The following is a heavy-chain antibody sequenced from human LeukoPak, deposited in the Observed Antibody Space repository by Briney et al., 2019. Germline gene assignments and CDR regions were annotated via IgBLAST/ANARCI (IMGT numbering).Heavy chain of an antibody. CDR3: ARVLRYCSGGNCYSGGLGYMDV. CDR1: GGSISSSSYY. CDR2: IYYSGST. D-gene: IGHD2-15*01. J-gene: IGHJ6*03. Sequence: SETLSLACTVSGGSISSSSYYWGWIRQPPGKGLEWIGSIYYSGSTYYNPSLKSRVTISVDTSKNQFSLKLSSVTAADTAVYYCARVLRYCSGGNCYSGGLGYMDVWGKGTTVTISS. V-gene: IGHV4-39*07.